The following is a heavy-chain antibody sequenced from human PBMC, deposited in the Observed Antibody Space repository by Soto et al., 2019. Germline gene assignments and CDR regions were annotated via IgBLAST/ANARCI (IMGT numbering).Heavy chain of an antibody. J-gene: IGHJ4*02. V-gene: IGHV3-48*03. Sequence: EVQLVESGGGLVQPGGSLRLSCAASGFTFSSYEMNWVRQAPGKGLEWVSYISRSGSTIYYADSVKGRFTISRDNAKNSLYLQMNSLRAEDTAVYYCAREDDSSGYYYWYFDYWGQGTLVTVSS. CDR2: ISRSGSTI. D-gene: IGHD3-22*01. CDR1: GFTFSSYE. CDR3: AREDDSSGYYYWYFDY.